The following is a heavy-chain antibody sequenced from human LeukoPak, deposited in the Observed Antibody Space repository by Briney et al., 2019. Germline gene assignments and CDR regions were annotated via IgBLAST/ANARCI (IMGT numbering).Heavy chain of an antibody. V-gene: IGHV3-33*01. CDR1: GFTFSSNG. CDR3: ARDWGTTGTTGWVFDY. D-gene: IGHD1-1*01. CDR2: IRFDGSNK. J-gene: IGHJ4*02. Sequence: PGRSLRLSCAASGFTFSSNGMHWVRQAPGKGLEWVAIIRFDGSNKYYADSVKGRFTISRDNSKNTLYLQMNSLRAEDTAVYYCARDWGTTGTTGWVFDYWGQGTLVTVSS.